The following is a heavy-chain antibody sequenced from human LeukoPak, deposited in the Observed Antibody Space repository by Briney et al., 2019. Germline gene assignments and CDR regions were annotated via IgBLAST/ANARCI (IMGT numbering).Heavy chain of an antibody. CDR3: ARLDGPFDYYGMDV. Sequence: SETLSLTCTVSGGSISSYYWSWIRQPPGKGLEWIGYIYYSGSTNYNPSLKSRVTISVDTSKNQFSLKLSSVTAADTAVYYCARLDGPFDYYGMDVWGQGTTVTVSS. CDR1: GGSISSYY. V-gene: IGHV4-59*12. D-gene: IGHD1-1*01. J-gene: IGHJ6*02. CDR2: IYYSGST.